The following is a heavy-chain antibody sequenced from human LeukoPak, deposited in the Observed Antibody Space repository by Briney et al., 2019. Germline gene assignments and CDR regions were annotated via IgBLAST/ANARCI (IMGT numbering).Heavy chain of an antibody. CDR2: ISSGSDYT. D-gene: IGHD3-10*01. CDR1: GFSFSSHG. CDR3: AKIGVIGNWYYDV. J-gene: IGHJ2*01. Sequence: GGSLRLSCAASGFSFSSHGMSWVRQAPWKGPEWVSSISSGSDYTFYADSVKGRFTISRDNSKNTLHLQMNSLRAGDTAIYHCAKIGVIGNWYYDVWGRGTLVTVSS. V-gene: IGHV3-23*01.